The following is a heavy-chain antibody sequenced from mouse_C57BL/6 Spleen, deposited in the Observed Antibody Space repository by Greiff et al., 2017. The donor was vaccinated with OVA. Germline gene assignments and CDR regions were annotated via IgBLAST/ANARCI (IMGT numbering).Heavy chain of an antibody. CDR2: IYPGSGST. CDR1: GYTFTSYW. V-gene: IGHV1-55*01. CDR3: ARYLLWYPYYAMDY. Sequence: QVQLQQPGAELVKPGASVKMSCKASGYTFTSYWITWVKQRPGQGLEWIGDIYPGSGSTNYNERFKSKATLTVDTSSSTADMQLSSLTSEDSAVYYCARYLLWYPYYAMDYWGQGTSVTVSS. D-gene: IGHD2-1*01. J-gene: IGHJ4*01.